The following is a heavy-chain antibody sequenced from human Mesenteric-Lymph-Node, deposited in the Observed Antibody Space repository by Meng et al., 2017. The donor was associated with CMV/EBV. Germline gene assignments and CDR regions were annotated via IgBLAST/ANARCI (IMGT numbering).Heavy chain of an antibody. J-gene: IGHJ1*01. V-gene: IGHV1-18*01. CDR2: ISAYNGNT. D-gene: IGHD3-3*01. CDR3: ARDFWSGYYNSAEYFHH. CDR1: GYSFTSFG. Sequence: ASVKVSCKASGYSFTSFGISWVRQAPGQGLEWMGWISAYNGNTNFAQKPQGRVTMTTNTSTSTAYMELRSLRSDDTAVYYCARDFWSGYYNSAEYFHHWGQGTLVTVSS.